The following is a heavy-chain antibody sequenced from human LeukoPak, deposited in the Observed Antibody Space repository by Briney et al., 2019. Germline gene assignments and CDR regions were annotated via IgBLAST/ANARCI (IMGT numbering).Heavy chain of an antibody. D-gene: IGHD2-2*01. CDR3: AREGCSSTSCYPDY. J-gene: IGHJ4*02. V-gene: IGHV3-21*01. Sequence: GGSLRLSCAASGFTFSSYSMNWVRQAPGKGLEWVSSISSSSSYIYYADSVKDRFTISRDNAKNSLYLQMNSLRAEDTAVYYCAREGCSSTSCYPDYWGQGTLVTVSS. CDR1: GFTFSSYS. CDR2: ISSSSSYI.